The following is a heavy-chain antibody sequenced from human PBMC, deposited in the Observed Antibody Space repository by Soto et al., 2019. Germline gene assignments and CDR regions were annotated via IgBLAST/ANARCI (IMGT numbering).Heavy chain of an antibody. CDR1: GFTFDDYA. CDR2: ISWNSGSI. D-gene: IGHD2-15*01. CDR3: AKDTGHCSGGSCYSGYFDL. Sequence: EVQLVESGGGLVQPGRSLRLSCAASGFTFDDYAMHWVRQAPGKGLEWVSGISWNSGSIGYADSVKGRFTISRDNAKNSLYLQMNSLRAEDTALYYCAKDTGHCSGGSCYSGYFDLWGRGTLVTVSS. J-gene: IGHJ2*01. V-gene: IGHV3-9*01.